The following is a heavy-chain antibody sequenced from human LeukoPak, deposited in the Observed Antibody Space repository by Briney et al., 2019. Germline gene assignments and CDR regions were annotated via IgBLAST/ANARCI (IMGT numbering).Heavy chain of an antibody. V-gene: IGHV3-33*05. Sequence: GGSLRLSCAASGFTFSSCGMHWVRQAPGKGLEWVAVISYDGSNKYYAGSVKGRFTISRDNSKSTLYLQMNSLRAEDTAVYYCARVRPGSNYVDFDYWGRGTLVTVSS. CDR1: GFTFSSCG. CDR3: ARVRPGSNYVDFDY. D-gene: IGHD4-11*01. J-gene: IGHJ4*02. CDR2: ISYDGSNK.